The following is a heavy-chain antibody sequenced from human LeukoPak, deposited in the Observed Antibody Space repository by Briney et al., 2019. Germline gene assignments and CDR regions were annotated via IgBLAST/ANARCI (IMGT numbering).Heavy chain of an antibody. J-gene: IGHJ5*02. CDR3: ARGEGYSYGYWWFDP. V-gene: IGHV6-1*01. CDR2: TYYRSKWYY. CDR1: GDSVSSNSVT. Sequence: SRTLSLTCAISGDSVSSNSVTWNWIRQSPSRGLEWLGRTYYRSKWYYDYAVSVKSRITIDPDTSKNQFSLQLNSVTPEDTAVYYCARGEGYSYGYWWFDPWGQGTLVTVSS. D-gene: IGHD5-18*01.